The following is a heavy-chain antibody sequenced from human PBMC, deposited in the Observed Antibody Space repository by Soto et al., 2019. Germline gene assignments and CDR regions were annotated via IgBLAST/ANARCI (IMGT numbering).Heavy chain of an antibody. D-gene: IGHD6-13*01. CDR1: EFTYSSDP. CDR3: AYSSTPFDY. CDR2: ISGSGGST. Sequence: GGSLRLSGAASEFTYSSDPRSWVRQAPGKGLEWVSAISGSGGSTYYADSVKGRFTISRDNSKNTLYLQMNSLRAEDTAVYYCAYSSTPFDYWGQGTLVTVSS. J-gene: IGHJ4*02. V-gene: IGHV3-23*01.